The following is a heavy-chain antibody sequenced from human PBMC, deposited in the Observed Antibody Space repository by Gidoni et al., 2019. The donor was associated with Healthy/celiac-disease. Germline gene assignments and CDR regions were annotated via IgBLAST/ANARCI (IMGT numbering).Heavy chain of an antibody. V-gene: IGHV3-23*01. CDR3: AKGQLYYDFWSGGITHLGSYGMDV. CDR2: ISGSGGST. D-gene: IGHD3-3*01. Sequence: EVQLLASGGGLVQPGGSLRLSCAASGFTFSSSASRWVRQAPGKGLEWVSAISGSGGSTYYADSVKGRFTISRDNSKNTLYLQMNSLRAEDTAVYYCAKGQLYYDFWSGGITHLGSYGMDVWGQGTTVTVSS. J-gene: IGHJ6*02. CDR1: GFTFSSSA.